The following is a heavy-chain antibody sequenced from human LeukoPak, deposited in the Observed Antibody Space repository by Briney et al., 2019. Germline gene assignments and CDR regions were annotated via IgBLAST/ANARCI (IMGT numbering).Heavy chain of an antibody. Sequence: SETLSLTCAVYGGSFSGYYWSWIRQPPGKGLEWIGEINHSGSTNYNLSLKSRVTISVDTSKNQFSLKLSSVTAADTAVYYCARGPALPKPKRFDYWGQGTLVTVSS. CDR1: GGSFSGYY. CDR2: INHSGST. J-gene: IGHJ4*02. V-gene: IGHV4-34*01. CDR3: ARGPALPKPKRFDY.